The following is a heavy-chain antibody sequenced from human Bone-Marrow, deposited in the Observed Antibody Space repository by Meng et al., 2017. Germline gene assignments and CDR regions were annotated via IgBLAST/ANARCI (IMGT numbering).Heavy chain of an antibody. J-gene: IGHJ4*02. CDR1: GFAFSNSW. V-gene: IGHV3-7*01. Sequence: GGSLRLSCAASGFAFSNSWMNWVRLAPGKGLEWVASMNPDGSEKYYVGSVKGRFTISRDNAKDSLYLQMNSLRAEDAAVYYCAREGGRYDDSSTIDYWGQGTLVTVSS. CDR2: MNPDGSEK. CDR3: AREGGRYDDSSTIDY. D-gene: IGHD3-16*01.